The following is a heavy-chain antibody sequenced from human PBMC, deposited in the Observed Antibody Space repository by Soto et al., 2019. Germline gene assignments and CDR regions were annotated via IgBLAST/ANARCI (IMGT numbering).Heavy chain of an antibody. V-gene: IGHV4-39*01. D-gene: IGHD6-19*01. CDR3: ARHAGSGWPKAGWFDP. CDR2: IYYSGST. CDR1: GGSISSSSYY. Sequence: SETLSLTCTVSGGSISSSSYYWGWIRQPPGKGLEWIGSIYYSGSTYYNPFLKSRVTKSVDTSKNQFSLKLSSVTAADTAVYYCARHAGSGWPKAGWFDPWGQGTLVTVSS. J-gene: IGHJ5*02.